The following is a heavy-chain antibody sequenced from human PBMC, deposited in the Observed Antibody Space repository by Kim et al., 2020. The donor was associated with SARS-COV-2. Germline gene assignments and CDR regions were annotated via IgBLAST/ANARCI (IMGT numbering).Heavy chain of an antibody. CDR2: IRSKSNSYAT. CDR1: DFTFSGSA. CDR3: NRGPRTSSPFWAAFD. J-gene: IGHJ3*02. D-gene: IGHD1-1*01. Sequence: GGSLKLSCAASDFTFSGSAMHWVRQASGKGLEWVGRIRSKSNSYATAYAATVKGRFTISSDDSKNTAYLQMNSLKTEDTAVYYCNRGPRTSSPFWAAFD. V-gene: IGHV3-73*01.